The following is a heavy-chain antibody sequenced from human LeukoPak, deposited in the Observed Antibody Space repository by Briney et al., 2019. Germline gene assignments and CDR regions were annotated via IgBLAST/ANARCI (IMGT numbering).Heavy chain of an antibody. D-gene: IGHD3-10*02. J-gene: IGHJ4*02. Sequence: SVKVSCTASGGTFRSYAISWVRQAPGQGLEWMGSIIPIYATPNYAQKIQGRITITADKSTSTAYMELSSLTSEDTAVYYCAMAPLNVPDYWGQGTLVTVSS. CDR1: GGTFRSYA. V-gene: IGHV1-69*06. CDR3: AMAPLNVPDY. CDR2: IIPIYATP.